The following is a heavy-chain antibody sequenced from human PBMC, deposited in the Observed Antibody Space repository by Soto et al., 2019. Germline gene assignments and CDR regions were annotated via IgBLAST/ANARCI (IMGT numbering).Heavy chain of an antibody. CDR3: PRSLAGTYWAFGL. J-gene: IGHJ3*01. V-gene: IGHV3-74*01. Sequence: EVQLVDSGGGLVQPGGSLRLSCAASEFTFRSYWMHWVRQSPGKGLVWVSRISGDGSSTNYADSVKGRFTISRDNAKNTVYLQIDSLRAEATAVYYCPRSLAGTYWAFGLWGQGTMVTVAS. CDR1: EFTFRSYW. D-gene: IGHD1-7*01. CDR2: ISGDGSST.